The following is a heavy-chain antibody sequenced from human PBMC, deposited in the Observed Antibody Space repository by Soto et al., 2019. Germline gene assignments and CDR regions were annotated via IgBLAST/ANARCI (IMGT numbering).Heavy chain of an antibody. CDR2: IYYSGST. J-gene: IGHJ5*02. CDR1: GGSISSGGYY. CDR3: ARVIPYYYGSGSYHWFDP. D-gene: IGHD3-10*01. Sequence: PSETLSLTCTVSGGSISSGGYYWSWIRQHPGKGLEWIGYIYYSGSTYYNPSLKSRVTISVDTSKNQFSLKLSSVTAADTAVYYCARVIPYYYGSGSYHWFDPWGRGTLVTVSS. V-gene: IGHV4-31*03.